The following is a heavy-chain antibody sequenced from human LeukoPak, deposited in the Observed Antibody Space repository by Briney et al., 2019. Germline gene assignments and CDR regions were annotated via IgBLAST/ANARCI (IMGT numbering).Heavy chain of an antibody. CDR1: GSSISSNY. V-gene: IGHV4-59*08. CDR2: IYYSGYT. CDR3: ARLTSLTHFDY. D-gene: IGHD1-14*01. J-gene: IGHJ4*02. Sequence: SETLSLTCTVSGSSISSNYWSWVRQPPGKGLEWIGFIYYSGYTNYNPSLKSRVTISVDTSKNQFSLKLSSVTAADTAVYYCARLTSLTHFDYWGQGTLVTVSS.